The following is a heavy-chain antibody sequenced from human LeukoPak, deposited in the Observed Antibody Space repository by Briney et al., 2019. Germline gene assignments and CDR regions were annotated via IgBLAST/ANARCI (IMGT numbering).Heavy chain of an antibody. J-gene: IGHJ4*02. CDR1: GFTFGTYA. Sequence: PGGSLRLSCAASGFTFGTYAMTWVRQAPGKGLEWVSVISGSGGSTNYADSVKGRFIISRDNSRNTLFLQMNSLRAEDTAVYYCAKHRYSSSRDYFDYWGQGTLVTVSS. D-gene: IGHD3-16*02. CDR3: AKHRYSSSRDYFDY. V-gene: IGHV3-23*01. CDR2: ISGSGGST.